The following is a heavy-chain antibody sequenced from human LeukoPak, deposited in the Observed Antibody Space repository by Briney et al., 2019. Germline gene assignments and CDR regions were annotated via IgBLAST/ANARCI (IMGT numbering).Heavy chain of an antibody. V-gene: IGHV1-18*03. J-gene: IGHJ4*02. D-gene: IGHD3-3*01. CDR3: ARDSGPTYYDFWSGYYMGSTRFDY. Sequence: ASVKVSCKASGYTFTSYGISWVRQAPGQGLEWMGWISAYNGNTNYAQKLQGRVTMTTDTSTSTAYMELRSLRSDDMAVYYCARDSGPTYYDFWSGYYMGSTRFDYWGQGTLVTVSS. CDR2: ISAYNGNT. CDR1: GYTFTSYG.